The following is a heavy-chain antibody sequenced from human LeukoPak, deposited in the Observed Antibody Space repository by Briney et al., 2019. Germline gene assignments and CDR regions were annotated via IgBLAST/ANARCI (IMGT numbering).Heavy chain of an antibody. V-gene: IGHV1-69*05. CDR2: IIPIFGTA. J-gene: IGHJ6*03. Sequence: SVKVSCKASGGTFSSYAISWVRQAPGQGLEWMGGIIPIFGTANYAQKFQGGVTITTDESTSTAYMELSSLRSEDTAVYYCARAPGYYYYMDVWGKGTTVTVSS. CDR1: GGTFSSYA. CDR3: ARAPGYYYYMDV.